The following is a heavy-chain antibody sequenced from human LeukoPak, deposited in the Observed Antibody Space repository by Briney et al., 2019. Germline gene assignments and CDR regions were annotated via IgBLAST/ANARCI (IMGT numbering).Heavy chain of an antibody. CDR2: IWYDGSNI. V-gene: IGHV3-30*19. J-gene: IGHJ3*02. CDR3: ARGSVTMIVVVIDAFDI. CDR1: GFTFFTYG. D-gene: IGHD3-22*01. Sequence: PGRSLRLSCVASGFTFFTYGMHWVRQAPGKGLEWVALIWYDGSNIYYADSVKGRFTISRDNSKNTLYLQMNSLRAEDTAVYYCARGSVTMIVVVIDAFDIWGQGTMVTVSS.